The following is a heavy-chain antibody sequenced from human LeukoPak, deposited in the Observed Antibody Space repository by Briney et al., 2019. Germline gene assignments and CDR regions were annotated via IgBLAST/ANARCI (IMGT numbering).Heavy chain of an antibody. CDR2: IDTDGSST. D-gene: IGHD6-13*01. J-gene: IGHJ4*02. V-gene: IGHV3-74*01. Sequence: PGGSLRLSCAASGFTFSSYWMHWVRQAPGKGLVWVSRIDTDGSSTIYADSVKGRFTISRDNAKNTLYLQMNSLRAEDTAVYYCARSIAAAGTNWGQGTLVTVSS. CDR3: ARSIAAAGTN. CDR1: GFTFSSYW.